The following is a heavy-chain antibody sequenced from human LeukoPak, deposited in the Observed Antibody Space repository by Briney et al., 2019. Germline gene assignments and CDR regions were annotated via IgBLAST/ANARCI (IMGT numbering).Heavy chain of an antibody. CDR2: ISTSGST. D-gene: IGHD2-21*01. V-gene: IGHV4-4*07. Sequence: LETLSLTCAVSGGYISSYYWSWIRQPAGKGLESIGHISTSGSTNYNPSLKSRVTMSVDTSKNQFSLKLSSVTAADTAVYYCARGVVIAPQTFDYWGQGTLVTVSS. CDR3: ARGVVIAPQTFDY. J-gene: IGHJ4*02. CDR1: GGYISSYY.